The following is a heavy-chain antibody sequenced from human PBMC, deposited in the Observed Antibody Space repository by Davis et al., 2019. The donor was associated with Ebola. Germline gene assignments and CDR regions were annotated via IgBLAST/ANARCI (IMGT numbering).Heavy chain of an antibody. Sequence: PGGSLRLSCAASGFTFSSYWMHWVRQAPGKGLVWVSRINSDGSSTSYADSVKGRFTISRDNAKNTLYLQMNSLRVDDTAVYYCARRLTITYTLDVWGQGATVTVSS. D-gene: IGHD4/OR15-4a*01. V-gene: IGHV3-74*01. CDR1: GFTFSSYW. CDR2: INSDGSST. J-gene: IGHJ6*02. CDR3: ARRLTITYTLDV.